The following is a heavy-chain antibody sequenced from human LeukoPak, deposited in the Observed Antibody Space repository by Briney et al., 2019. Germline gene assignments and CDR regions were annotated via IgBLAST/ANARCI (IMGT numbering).Heavy chain of an antibody. J-gene: IGHJ4*02. CDR3: ARLTLGYYYDGSGPGY. CDR2: IYYSGST. Sequence: SETLSLTCTVSGGSISSSSYYWGWIRQPPGKGLEWIGSIYYSGSTYYNPSLKSRVTISVDTSKNQFSLKLSSVTAADTAVYYCARLTLGYYYDGSGPGYWGQGTLVTVSS. V-gene: IGHV4-39*01. D-gene: IGHD3-22*01. CDR1: GGSISSSSYY.